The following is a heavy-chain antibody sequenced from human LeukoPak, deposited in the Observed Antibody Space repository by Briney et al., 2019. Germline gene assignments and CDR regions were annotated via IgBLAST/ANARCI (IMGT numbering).Heavy chain of an antibody. Sequence: PGRSLRLSCAASGFTFSSYWMSWVRQAPGKGLEWVANLKQDGSEKYYVDSVKGRFTISRDNAKNSLYLQMNSLRAEDTAVYYCARDHRGYNADDAFDMWGQGTMVTVSS. J-gene: IGHJ3*02. CDR3: ARDHRGYNADDAFDM. D-gene: IGHD5-24*01. CDR1: GFTFSSYW. CDR2: LKQDGSEK. V-gene: IGHV3-7*05.